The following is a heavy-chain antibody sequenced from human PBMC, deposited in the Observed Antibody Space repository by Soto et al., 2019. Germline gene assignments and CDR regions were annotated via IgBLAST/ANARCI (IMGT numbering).Heavy chain of an antibody. Sequence: PGESLKISCKGSGYSFTSYWIGWVRQMPGKGLEWMGIIYPGDSDTRYSPSFQGQVTISADKSISTAYLQWSSLKASDTAMYYCARLSEHSGDPYIFDYWGQGTLVTVSS. CDR2: IYPGDSDT. V-gene: IGHV5-51*01. J-gene: IGHJ4*02. CDR1: GYSFTSYW. CDR3: ARLSEHSGDPYIFDY. D-gene: IGHD4-17*01.